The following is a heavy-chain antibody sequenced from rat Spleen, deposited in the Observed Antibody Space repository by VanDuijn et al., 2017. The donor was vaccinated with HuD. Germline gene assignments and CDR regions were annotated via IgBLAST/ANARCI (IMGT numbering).Heavy chain of an antibody. V-gene: IGHV5-31*01. CDR2: ISNTGGTT. D-gene: IGHD1-9*01. Sequence: EVQLVESGGGLVQPGRSLKLSCEASGFTFKNYWMTWIRQAPGKVLEWTASISNTGGTTNYPDSVKGRFTISRDNAKTTLYLQMNSLRSEDTATYYCTRGVYYGYNAFVYWGQGTLVTVSS. J-gene: IGHJ3*01. CDR1: GFTFKNYW. CDR3: TRGVYYGYNAFVY.